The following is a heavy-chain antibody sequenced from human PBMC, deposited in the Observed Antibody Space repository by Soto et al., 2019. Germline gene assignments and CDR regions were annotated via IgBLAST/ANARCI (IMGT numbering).Heavy chain of an antibody. CDR2: VTGTGGGT. J-gene: IGHJ4*02. D-gene: IGHD6-25*01. V-gene: IGHV3-23*01. CDR3: ANRPACPNPGGYLQGHHYYDY. CDR1: GFTFSNYA. Sequence: EVQLLESGGGLVQRGGSLRLSCAVSGFTFSNYAMSWVRQTPGKGLEWVSTVTGTGGGTYYADSVKGRFTISRDNSKNKLNRKINSLSVEETAIYWCANRPACPNPGGYLQGHHYYDYWGQGTLVTVSS.